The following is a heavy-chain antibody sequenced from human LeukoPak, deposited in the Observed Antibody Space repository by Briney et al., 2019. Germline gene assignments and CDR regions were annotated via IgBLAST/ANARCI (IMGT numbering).Heavy chain of an antibody. Sequence: SETLSLTCTVSGDSISRYYWRWLRQPPGKGLEWIGYIYYIGSTNYNPSLKSRVTISVDTSKNQFSLKLSSVTAADTAVYYCARDYAFDIWGQGTMVTVSS. CDR1: GDSISRYY. CDR2: IYYIGST. CDR3: ARDYAFDI. J-gene: IGHJ3*02. V-gene: IGHV4-59*01.